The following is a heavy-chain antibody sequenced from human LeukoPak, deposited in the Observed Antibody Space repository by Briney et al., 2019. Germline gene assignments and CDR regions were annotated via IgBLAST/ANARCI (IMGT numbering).Heavy chain of an antibody. D-gene: IGHD3-16*01. CDR3: ARDRGYVLWCPLWGGMDV. CDR1: GFTFSSSW. CDR2: ITRGGSST. V-gene: IGHV3-74*01. Sequence: PGGTLRPSCVASGFTFSSSWMHWVRQAPGKGLVWVSRITRGGSSTTYADSVKGRFITSRDNAKNTLYLQMDSLRAVDADVYYCARDRGYVLWCPLWGGMDVGGNGTTVTVSS. J-gene: IGHJ6*04.